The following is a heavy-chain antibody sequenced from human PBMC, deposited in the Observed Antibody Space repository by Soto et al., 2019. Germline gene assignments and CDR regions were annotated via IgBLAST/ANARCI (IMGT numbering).Heavy chain of an antibody. D-gene: IGHD3-9*01. CDR2: FDPEDGET. Sequence: GASVKVSCKVSGYTLTEVSMHWVRQAPGKGLEWMGGFDPEDGETIYAQKFQGRVTMTEDTSTDTAYMDLSSLRPEDTAVYYCATLGYYDILTGYWVTPGKYYFDYWGQGTLVTVSS. J-gene: IGHJ4*02. CDR3: ATLGYYDILTGYWVTPGKYYFDY. CDR1: GYTLTEVS. V-gene: IGHV1-24*01.